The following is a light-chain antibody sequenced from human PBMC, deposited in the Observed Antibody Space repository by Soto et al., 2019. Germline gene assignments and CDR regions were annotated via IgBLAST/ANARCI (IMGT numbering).Light chain of an antibody. CDR3: QSYDSSLSAL. J-gene: IGLJ3*02. Sequence: QSVLPQPPSVSGAPGQRVTISCTGSSSNIGAGYDVHWYQQLPGTAPKLLIYGNSNRPSGVPDRFSGSKSGTSASLAITGLQAEYEADYYCQSYDSSLSALFGGGTKLTVL. CDR2: GNS. V-gene: IGLV1-40*01. CDR1: SSNIGAGYD.